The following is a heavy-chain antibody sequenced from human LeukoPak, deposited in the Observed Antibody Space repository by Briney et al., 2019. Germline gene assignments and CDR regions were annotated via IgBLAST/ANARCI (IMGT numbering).Heavy chain of an antibody. CDR1: GFSFSSYA. CDR2: IVGSGGNM. D-gene: IGHD2-2*01. J-gene: IGHJ4*02. Sequence: QPGGSLRLSCAASGFSFSSYAMSWVRQAPGKGLEWVSAIVGSGGNMYYADSVKGRFTISRDNFKSTLYLQMNSLRAEDTAVYYFAKGLTWDSTSCSDWGQGTLVTVSS. V-gene: IGHV3-23*01. CDR3: AKGLTWDSTSCSD.